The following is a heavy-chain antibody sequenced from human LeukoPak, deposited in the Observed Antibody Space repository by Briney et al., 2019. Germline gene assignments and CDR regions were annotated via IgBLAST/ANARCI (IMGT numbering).Heavy chain of an antibody. V-gene: IGHV4-39*01. Sequence: PSETLSLTXTVSGGSISSSSYYWGWIRQPPGKGLEWIGSIYYSGSTYYNPSLKSRVTISVDTSKNQFSLKLSSVTAADTAVYYCARPTDYCSGGSCYSTQGMGDAFDIWGQGTMVTVSS. CDR2: IYYSGST. J-gene: IGHJ3*02. CDR1: GGSISSSSYY. D-gene: IGHD2-15*01. CDR3: ARPTDYCSGGSCYSTQGMGDAFDI.